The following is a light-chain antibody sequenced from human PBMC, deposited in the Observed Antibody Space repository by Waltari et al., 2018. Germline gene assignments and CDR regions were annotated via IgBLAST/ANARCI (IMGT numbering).Light chain of an antibody. J-gene: IGLJ1*01. CDR1: STGMRH. Sequence: SYVLTQPPSVSVAPGETATITCGGDSTGMRHVHWYQQRAGQAPGLVLSYNTVRPSGIPERCSGPTSGTTSTLTISRVEAGDEADYYCQVWDRSRDHVFGAWTKVTVL. V-gene: IGLV3-21*04. CDR3: QVWDRSRDHV. CDR2: YNT.